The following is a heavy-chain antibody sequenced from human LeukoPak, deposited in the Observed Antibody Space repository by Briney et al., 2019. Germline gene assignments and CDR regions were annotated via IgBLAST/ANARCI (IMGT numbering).Heavy chain of an antibody. D-gene: IGHD3-16*01. V-gene: IGHV4-30-4*01. CDR1: GSSISSGDYY. J-gene: IGHJ6*02. Sequence: SQTLSLTCTVSGSSISSGDYYWSWIRQPPGKGLEWIGYIYYSGSTYYNPSLKSRVTISVDTSKNQFSLKLSSVTAADTAVYYCARRLARGGGNYYYYYGMDVWGQGTTVTVSS. CDR3: ARRLARGGGNYYYYYGMDV. CDR2: IYYSGST.